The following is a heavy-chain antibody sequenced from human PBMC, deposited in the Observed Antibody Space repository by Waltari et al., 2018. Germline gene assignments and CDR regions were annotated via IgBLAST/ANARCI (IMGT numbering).Heavy chain of an antibody. CDR3: ARGRYGSFEY. V-gene: IGHV3-7*01. J-gene: IGHJ4*02. Sequence: EVQLVESGGGLVQPGGSLRLSCAASGLPFTNYRMRWVRQAPGKGLEWVANIKEDGSETYYVDSVKGRFTISRDNAKNSLYLQMNSLRVEDTAVYYCARGRYGSFEYWGQGTLVTVSS. CDR2: IKEDGSET. CDR1: GLPFTNYR. D-gene: IGHD1-26*01.